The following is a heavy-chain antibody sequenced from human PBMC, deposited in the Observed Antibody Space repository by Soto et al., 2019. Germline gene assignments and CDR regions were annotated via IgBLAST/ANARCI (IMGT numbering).Heavy chain of an antibody. Sequence: PGGSLRLSCADSGFTFSSYGMHWVRQAPGKGLEWVAVISYDGSNKYYADSVKGRFTISRDNSKNTLYLQMNSLRAEDTAVYYCASDYRDYGMDVWGQGTTVIGSS. V-gene: IGHV3-30*03. CDR2: ISYDGSNK. J-gene: IGHJ6*02. CDR1: GFTFSSYG. D-gene: IGHD4-17*01. CDR3: ASDYRDYGMDV.